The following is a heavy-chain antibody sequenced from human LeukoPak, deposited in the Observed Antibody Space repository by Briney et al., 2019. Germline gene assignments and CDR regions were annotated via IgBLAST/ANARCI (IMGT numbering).Heavy chain of an antibody. CDR3: AKDRGFRAGRATVPWFDP. CDR2: ISYDGSNK. CDR1: GFTFSSYA. Sequence: QPGGSLRLSCAASGFTFSSYAMSWVRQAPGKGLEWVAVISYDGSNKYYADSVKGRFTISRDNSKNTLYLQMNSLRAEDTAVYYCAKDRGFRAGRATVPWFDPWGQGTLVTVSS. D-gene: IGHD6-13*01. J-gene: IGHJ5*02. V-gene: IGHV3-30*18.